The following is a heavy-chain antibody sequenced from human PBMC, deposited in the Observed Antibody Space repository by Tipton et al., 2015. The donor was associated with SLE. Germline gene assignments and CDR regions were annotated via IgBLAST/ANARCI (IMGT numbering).Heavy chain of an antibody. D-gene: IGHD2-15*01. CDR1: GVPISSGAYS. J-gene: IGHJ2*01. CDR3: ARDRYCGGGSCFGWYFDL. Sequence: TLSLTCTVSGVPISSGAYSWSWIRQPPGKGLEWIGYIYQSGSTYYNPSLESRVTISVDKSKNQLSLKLSSVTAADTAVYYCARDRYCGGGSCFGWYFDLWGRGTLVTVSS. V-gene: IGHV4-30-2*01. CDR2: IYQSGST.